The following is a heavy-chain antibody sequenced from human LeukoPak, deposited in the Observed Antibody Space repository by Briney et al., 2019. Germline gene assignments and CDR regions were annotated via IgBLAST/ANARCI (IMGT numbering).Heavy chain of an antibody. J-gene: IGHJ5*02. CDR3: ARGHLPGIAVAGLNWFDP. V-gene: IGHV4-4*07. Sequence: SETLSLTCTVSGGSISSYYWSWIRQPAGKGLEWIGRIYTSGSTNHNPSLKSRVTISVDTSKNQFSLKLSSVTAADTAVYYCARGHLPGIAVAGLNWFDPWGQGTLVTVSS. D-gene: IGHD6-19*01. CDR1: GGSISSYY. CDR2: IYTSGST.